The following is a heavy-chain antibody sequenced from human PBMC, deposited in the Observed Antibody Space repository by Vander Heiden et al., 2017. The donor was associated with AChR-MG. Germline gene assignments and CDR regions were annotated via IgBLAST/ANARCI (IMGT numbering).Heavy chain of an antibody. Sequence: EVQLVESGGGLVKPGGSLRLSCAASGFTFRTENRNWVRQAPGKGLEWVSSISSSNNYIYYADSVKGRFTISRDNAKNSLYLQMNSLRAEDTAVYYCGGYSSGWYNFDYWGQGTLVTVSS. CDR1: GFTFRTEN. V-gene: IGHV3-21*01. J-gene: IGHJ4*02. D-gene: IGHD6-19*01. CDR2: ISSSNNYI. CDR3: GGYSSGWYNFDY.